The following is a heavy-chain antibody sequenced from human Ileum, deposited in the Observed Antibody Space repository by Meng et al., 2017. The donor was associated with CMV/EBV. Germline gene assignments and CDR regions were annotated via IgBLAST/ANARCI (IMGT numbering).Heavy chain of an antibody. CDR2: ISSRSSNI. CDR1: GFTFSSYT. Sequence: AASGFTFSSYTMNWVRQSPRKGLEWVASISSRSSNISYADSLKGRFTISRDNAKNSLFLQMDSLRAEDTAVYYCAREFADAYYHRRFDSWGQGTLVTVS. V-gene: IGHV3-21*01. J-gene: IGHJ4*02. D-gene: IGHD5-24*01. CDR3: AREFADAYYHRRFDS.